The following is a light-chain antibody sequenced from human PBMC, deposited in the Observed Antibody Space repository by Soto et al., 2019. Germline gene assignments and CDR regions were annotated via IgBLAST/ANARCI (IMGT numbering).Light chain of an antibody. CDR1: SGHSSYA. J-gene: IGLJ2*01. CDR3: QTWGTGFQA. V-gene: IGLV4-69*01. CDR2: LNNDGSH. Sequence: QLVLTQSPSASASLGASVKLTCTLSSGHSSYAIAWHQKQPGKGPRYLMDLNNDGSHSKGDGIPDRFSGSSSGAERYLIISSLQSEDEADYYCQTWGTGFQAFGSGTKLTVL.